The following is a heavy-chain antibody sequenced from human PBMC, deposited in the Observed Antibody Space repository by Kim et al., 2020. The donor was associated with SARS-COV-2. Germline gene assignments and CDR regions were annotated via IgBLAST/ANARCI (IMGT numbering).Heavy chain of an antibody. V-gene: IGHV3-23*05. CDR3: AKRLEPTLNYFDY. Sequence: GGSLRLSCAASGFTFSSFAMNWVRQAPGKGLEWIATVYSSGSSTNYADSVKGRFTISRDNSKSTLFLQMNSLRAEDTALYYCAKRLEPTLNYFDYWGQGTLVTVSS. D-gene: IGHD1-1*01. CDR1: GFTFSSFA. J-gene: IGHJ4*02. CDR2: VYSSGSST.